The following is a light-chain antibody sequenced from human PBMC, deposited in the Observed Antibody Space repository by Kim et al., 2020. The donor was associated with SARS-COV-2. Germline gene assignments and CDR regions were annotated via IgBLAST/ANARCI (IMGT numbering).Light chain of an antibody. J-gene: IGKJ4*01. CDR2: FTS. CDR3: QQCDSAPLT. V-gene: IGKV1-27*01. Sequence: APVGDRVTISCRASQDIGNDLAWYQQKPGRVPRLLISFTSTLLSGVPSRFSGSGSGSDFTLTISSLQSEDAATYYCQQCDSAPLTFGGGTKVDIK. CDR1: QDIGND.